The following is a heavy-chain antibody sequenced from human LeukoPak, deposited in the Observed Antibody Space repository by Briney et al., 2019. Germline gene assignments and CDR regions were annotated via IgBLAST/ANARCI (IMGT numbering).Heavy chain of an antibody. CDR2: IRHSGTT. V-gene: IGHV4-34*01. CDR3: ARRQYCSGGSCSSYYYYYYGMDV. CDR1: GGSFSGYY. D-gene: IGHD2-15*01. J-gene: IGHJ6*02. Sequence: SETLSLTCALYGGSFSGYYWSWVRQPPGKGLAWIGEIRHSGTTNYSPSLKSRVTTSLDTSKNQFSLKLRSVTAADTAVYYCARRQYCSGGSCSSYYYYYYGMDVWGQGTTVTVSS.